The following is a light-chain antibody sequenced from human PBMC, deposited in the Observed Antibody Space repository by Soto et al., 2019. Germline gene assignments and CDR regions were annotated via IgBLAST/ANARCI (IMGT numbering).Light chain of an antibody. CDR3: SSSAGSNNLV. Sequence: QSVLTQPPSASGSPGQSVTISCTGTSSDVGGYNYVSWYQQHPGKAPKLIIYEVSNRPSGVPDRFSGSKSGTTASLTVAGLQAEDEAYYYCSSSAGSNNLVFGGGTQLTVL. V-gene: IGLV2-8*01. CDR1: SSDVGGYNY. J-gene: IGLJ3*02. CDR2: EVS.